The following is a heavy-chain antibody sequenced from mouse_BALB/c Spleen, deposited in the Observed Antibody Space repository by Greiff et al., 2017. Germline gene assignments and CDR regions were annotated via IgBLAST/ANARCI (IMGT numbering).Heavy chain of an antibody. D-gene: IGHD2-1*01. CDR2: ILPGSGST. V-gene: IGHV1-9*01. CDR1: GYTFSSYW. Sequence: VQLQQSGAELMKPGASVKISCKATGYTFSSYWIEWVKQRPGHGLEWIGEILPGSGSTNYNEKFKGKATFTADTSSNTAYMQLSSLTSEDSAVYYCASGGYGNYDWFAYWGQGTLVTVSA. J-gene: IGHJ3*01. CDR3: ASGGYGNYDWFAY.